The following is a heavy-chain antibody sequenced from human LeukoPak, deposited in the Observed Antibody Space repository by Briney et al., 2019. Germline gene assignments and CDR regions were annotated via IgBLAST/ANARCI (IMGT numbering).Heavy chain of an antibody. CDR3: AREGIAAARGFDP. J-gene: IGHJ5*02. V-gene: IGHV4-30-4*01. CDR1: GGSISSGDYY. D-gene: IGHD6-13*01. CDR2: IYYSGST. Sequence: PSETLSLTCTVSGGSISSGDYYWSWIRQPPGKGLEWIGYIYYSGSTYYNPSLKGRVTISVDTSKNQFSLKLSSVTAADTAVYYCAREGIAAARGFDPWGQGTLVTVSS.